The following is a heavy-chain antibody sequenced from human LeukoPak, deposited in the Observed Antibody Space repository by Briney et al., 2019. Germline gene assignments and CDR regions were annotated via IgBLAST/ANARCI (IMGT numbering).Heavy chain of an antibody. CDR1: GFTFSSYG. CDR2: ISYDGSNK. V-gene: IGHV3-30*18. CDR3: AKDASSGWYAYLDY. J-gene: IGHJ4*02. Sequence: GRSLRLSCAASGFTFSSYGMHWVRQAPGKGLEWVAVISYDGSNKYYADSVKGRFTISRDNSKNTLYLQMNSLRAEDTAVYYCAKDASSGWYAYLDYWGQGTLVAVSS. D-gene: IGHD6-19*01.